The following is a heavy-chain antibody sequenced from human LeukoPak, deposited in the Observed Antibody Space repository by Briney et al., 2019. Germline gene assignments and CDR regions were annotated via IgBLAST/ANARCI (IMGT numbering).Heavy chain of an antibody. CDR3: ARSNVDTAMVLSDY. Sequence: ASVKVSCKASGYTFTSYGISWVRQAPGQGLEWMGWISAYNGNTNYALKLQGRVTMTTDTSTSTAYMELRSLRSDDTAVYYCARSNVDTAMVLSDYWGQGTLVTVSS. D-gene: IGHD5-18*01. CDR1: GYTFTSYG. CDR2: ISAYNGNT. V-gene: IGHV1-18*01. J-gene: IGHJ4*02.